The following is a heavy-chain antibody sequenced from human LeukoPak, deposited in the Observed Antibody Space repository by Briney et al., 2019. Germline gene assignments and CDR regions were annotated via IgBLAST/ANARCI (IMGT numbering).Heavy chain of an antibody. J-gene: IGHJ6*02. V-gene: IGHV6-1*01. D-gene: IGHD4-23*01. CDR1: GDSVSNNIIA. CDR2: AAYRSKWST. CDR3: ARNSVAMDV. Sequence: SQTLSLTCAISGDSVSNNIIAWNWIRWRPSRGLEWLGRAAYRSKWSTEYALSVRGRISINPDTSKNQISLQLNSVTPEDTAVYYCARNSVAMDVWGQGTTVTVSS.